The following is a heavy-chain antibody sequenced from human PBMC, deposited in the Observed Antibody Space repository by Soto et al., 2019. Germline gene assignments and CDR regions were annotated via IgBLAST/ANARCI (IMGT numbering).Heavy chain of an antibody. D-gene: IGHD2-15*01. V-gene: IGHV3-48*02. CDR2: ISGSSSSI. Sequence: GGSLRLSCAASGLPFSTSFMNWVRQAPGKGLEGVSYISGSSSSIFYADSVKGRLTVSRDNAMNSLFLQMNNLRDEDSAVYYCATGPIYSNIDNWGQGTQVTVSS. J-gene: IGHJ4*02. CDR1: GLPFSTSF. CDR3: ATGPIYSNIDN.